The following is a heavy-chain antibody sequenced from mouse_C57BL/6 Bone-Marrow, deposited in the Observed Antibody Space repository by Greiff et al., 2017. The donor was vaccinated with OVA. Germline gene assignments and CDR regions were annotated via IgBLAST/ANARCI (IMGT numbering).Heavy chain of an antibody. V-gene: IGHV5-9-1*02. Sequence: EVKLVESGEGLVKPGGSLKLSCAASGFTFSSYAMSWVRQTPEKRLEWVAYISSGGDYIYYADTVKGRFTISRDNARNILYLQMSILKSEDTAMYYCTRLLDAIDYWGQGTSVTVSS. CDR2: ISSGGDYI. CDR1: GFTFSSYA. CDR3: TRLLDAIDY. J-gene: IGHJ4*01. D-gene: IGHD2-1*01.